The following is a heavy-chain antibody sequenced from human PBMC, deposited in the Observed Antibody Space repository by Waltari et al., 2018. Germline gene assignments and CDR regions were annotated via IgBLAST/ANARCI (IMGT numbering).Heavy chain of an antibody. CDR3: ARQGSYNYVGGSYRYSLDY. J-gene: IGHJ4*02. Sequence: QVQLQESGPGLWKRSQTRSLPCPVPAGSVLSGTFYLTWSRQPAGQGLEWIGHIYTNGNTNYNPSLKSRVTISRDTSKNQFSLNLSFVTAADTAVYYCARQGSYNYVGGSYRYSLDYWGQGTLVTVSS. CDR2: IYTNGNT. CDR1: AGSVLSGTFY. D-gene: IGHD3-16*02. V-gene: IGHV4-61*09.